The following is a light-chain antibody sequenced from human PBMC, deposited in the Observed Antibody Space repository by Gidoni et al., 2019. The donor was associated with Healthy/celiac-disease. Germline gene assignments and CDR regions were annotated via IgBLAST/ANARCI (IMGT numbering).Light chain of an antibody. V-gene: IGKV3-11*01. CDR3: QQRSNWPPSLT. Sequence: EIVLTQSPATLSLSPGERATLSCRASQSVSSYLAWYQQKPGQAPRLLIYDASNRATGIPARFSGSGSGTDFTLTISSLEPEDFAVYDCQQRSNWPPSLTFGGXTKVEIK. J-gene: IGKJ4*01. CDR2: DAS. CDR1: QSVSSY.